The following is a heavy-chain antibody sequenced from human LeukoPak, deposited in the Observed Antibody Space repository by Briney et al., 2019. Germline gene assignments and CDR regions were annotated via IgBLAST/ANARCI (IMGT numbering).Heavy chain of an antibody. D-gene: IGHD2-15*01. CDR2: VSFDSNNL. CDR1: GFTFSTYG. J-gene: IGHJ4*02. Sequence: GGSLRLSCAASGFTFSTYGTHWVRQAPGKGLEWVAVVSFDSNNLYYADSVKGRFTISRDNSKNTLYLQMNSLRGEDTAVYYCAKRPSGGRDFDYWGQGTLVTVSS. CDR3: AKRPSGGRDFDY. V-gene: IGHV3-30*18.